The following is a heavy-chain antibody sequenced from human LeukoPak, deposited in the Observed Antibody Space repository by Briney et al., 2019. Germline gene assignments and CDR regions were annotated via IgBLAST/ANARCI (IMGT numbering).Heavy chain of an antibody. Sequence: GASVKVSCKASGYTFTSYDINWVRQAPGQGLEWMGWVNPISGNTGYAQKFQGRLTITRNTSISTAYMDLSSLRSEDTAVYYCATPQQMVRAFDIWGQGTMVTVSS. CDR2: VNPISGNT. CDR3: ATPQQMVRAFDI. CDR1: GYTFTSYD. D-gene: IGHD6-13*01. V-gene: IGHV1-8*03. J-gene: IGHJ3*02.